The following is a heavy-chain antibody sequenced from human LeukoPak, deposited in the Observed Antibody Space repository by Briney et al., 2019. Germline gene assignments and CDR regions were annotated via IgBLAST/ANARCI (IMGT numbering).Heavy chain of an antibody. J-gene: IGHJ4*02. Sequence: GGSLTLSCTASGFTFSSYAMSWVSQAPGKGLEWVSAISGSCGSTYYADSVKGRFTISRDNSKNTLYLQMNSPRAEDTSVYYCATVSGSGWFFDYWGQGTLVTVSS. V-gene: IGHV3-23*01. CDR3: ATVSGSGWFFDY. D-gene: IGHD6-19*01. CDR2: ISGSCGST. CDR1: GFTFSSYA.